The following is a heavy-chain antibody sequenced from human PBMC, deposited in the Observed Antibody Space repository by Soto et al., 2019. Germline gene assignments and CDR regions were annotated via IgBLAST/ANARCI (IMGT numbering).Heavy chain of an antibody. J-gene: IGHJ4*02. Sequence: EVQLVESGGGLIQPGGSLRLSCAASGFTVRTNYMSWVRQAPGKGLEWVSVLYSGGNTYYADSVKGRFTISRDNSKNTLYLQMNSLRAVDTAVYYCARGTPTYFYDSGGYYWGQGTLVTVSS. CDR3: ARGTPTYFYDSGGYY. D-gene: IGHD3-22*01. V-gene: IGHV3-53*01. CDR2: LYSGGNT. CDR1: GFTVRTNY.